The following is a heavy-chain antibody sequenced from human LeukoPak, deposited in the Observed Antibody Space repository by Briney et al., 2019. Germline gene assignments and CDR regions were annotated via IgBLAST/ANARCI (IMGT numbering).Heavy chain of an antibody. V-gene: IGHV4-4*07. CDR1: GGSINSY. J-gene: IGHJ5*02. D-gene: IGHD3-10*01. CDR3: ARDSGTTGEVKFDP. Sequence: SETLSLTCTVSGGSINSYWSWIRQPAGKGLEWIGRISGSGTITYNPALQSRLSISIDTSKNQFSLKLMSVTAADKAVYYCARDSGTTGEVKFDPWGQGTLVTVSS. CDR2: ISGSGTI.